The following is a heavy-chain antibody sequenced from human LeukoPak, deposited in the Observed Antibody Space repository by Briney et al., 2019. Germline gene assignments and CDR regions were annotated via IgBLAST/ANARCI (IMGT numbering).Heavy chain of an antibody. Sequence: PSETLSLTCTVSGGSISNYYWSWLRQPPGKGLEWIGYIYFSGTTNINPSLKSRVTLSVDMSKNQFSLKLSSVTAADTAVYYCAREDPQTTVPEGLDVWGQGTTVTVSS. V-gene: IGHV4-59*01. CDR2: IYFSGTT. D-gene: IGHD4-17*01. CDR1: GGSISNYY. J-gene: IGHJ6*02. CDR3: AREDPQTTVPEGLDV.